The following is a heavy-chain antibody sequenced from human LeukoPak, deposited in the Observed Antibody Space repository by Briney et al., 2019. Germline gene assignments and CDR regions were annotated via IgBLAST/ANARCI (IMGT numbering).Heavy chain of an antibody. CDR2: IYYSGST. CDR1: GGSFSGYY. Sequence: SETLSLTCAVYGGSFSGYYWSWIRQPPGKGLEWIGYIYYSGSTNYNPSLKSRVTISVDTSKNQFSLKLSSVTAADTAVYYCARIPYYDFWSGSRPYAFDIWGQGTMVTVSS. J-gene: IGHJ3*02. D-gene: IGHD3-3*01. V-gene: IGHV4-59*01. CDR3: ARIPYYDFWSGSRPYAFDI.